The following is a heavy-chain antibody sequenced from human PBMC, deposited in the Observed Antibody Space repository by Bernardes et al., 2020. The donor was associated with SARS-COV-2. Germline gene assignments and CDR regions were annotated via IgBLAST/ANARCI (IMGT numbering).Heavy chain of an antibody. CDR1: GFTFSNFY. Sequence: GGSLRLSCAASGFTFSNFYMSWFRLAPGKGLEWVSYITSGSTNTDYADSVKGRFTISRDDAKNSLYLQMSGLRVEDTAVYYCASERGGGYFDSSGQGSLVTVSS. CDR2: ITSGSTNT. J-gene: IGHJ4*02. CDR3: ASERGGGYFDS. D-gene: IGHD3-16*01. V-gene: IGHV3-11*05.